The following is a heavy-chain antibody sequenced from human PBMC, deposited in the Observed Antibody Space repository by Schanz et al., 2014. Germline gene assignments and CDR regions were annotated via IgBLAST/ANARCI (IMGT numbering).Heavy chain of an antibody. CDR1: GFSFSDYY. CDR2: INTGSNYI. V-gene: IGHV3-11*03. Sequence: PGGSLRLSCAASGFSFSDYYMSWIRQAPGKGLEWISFINTGSNYINYADSVKGRFTISRDNTKNSLFLQLNSLRADDTAVYYCARNRWSGGQNGYFDLWGRGTLVTVSS. CDR3: ARNRWSGGQNGYFDL. D-gene: IGHD3-3*01. J-gene: IGHJ2*01.